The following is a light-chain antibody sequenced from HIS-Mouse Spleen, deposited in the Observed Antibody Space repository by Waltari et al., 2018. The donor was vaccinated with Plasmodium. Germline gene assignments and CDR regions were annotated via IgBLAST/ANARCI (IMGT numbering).Light chain of an antibody. J-gene: IGKJ2*01. CDR1: QSVSSY. CDR3: QQYYSFPYT. CDR2: DAS. V-gene: IGKV3-11*01. Sequence: EIVLTQSPATLSLSPGEIATLSCRASQSVSSYLAWYQQKPGQAPRLLIYDASNRATGIPARFSGSGSGTDFTLTISSLEPEDFAVYYCQQYYSFPYTFGQGTKLEIK.